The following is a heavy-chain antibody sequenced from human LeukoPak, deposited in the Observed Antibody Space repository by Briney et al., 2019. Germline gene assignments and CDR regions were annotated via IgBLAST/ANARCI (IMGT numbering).Heavy chain of an antibody. CDR1: GGSISSGGYY. J-gene: IGHJ4*02. CDR3: ARLGAASNFDY. D-gene: IGHD3-10*01. CDR2: IYYSGST. Sequence: SQTLSLTCTVSGGSISSGGYYWSWIRQHPGKGLEWIGYIYYSGSTNYNPSLKSRVTISVDTSKNQFSLKLSSVTAADTAVYYCARLGAASNFDYWGQGTLVTVSS. V-gene: IGHV4-61*08.